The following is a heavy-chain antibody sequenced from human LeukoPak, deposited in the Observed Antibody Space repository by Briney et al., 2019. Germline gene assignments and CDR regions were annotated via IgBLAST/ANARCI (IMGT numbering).Heavy chain of an antibody. CDR3: ARTSPDSTIFGVEFPSFDY. Sequence: SETLSLTCAVYGGSFSGYYWSWIRQPPGKGLEWIGEINHSGSTNYNPSLKSRVTISVDTSKNQFSLKLSSVTAADTAVYYCARTSPDSTIFGVEFPSFDYWGQGTLVTVSS. CDR1: GGSFSGYY. V-gene: IGHV4-34*01. J-gene: IGHJ4*02. CDR2: INHSGST. D-gene: IGHD3-3*01.